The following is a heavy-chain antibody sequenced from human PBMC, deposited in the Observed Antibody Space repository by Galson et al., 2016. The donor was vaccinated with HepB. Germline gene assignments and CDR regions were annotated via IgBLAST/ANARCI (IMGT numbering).Heavy chain of an antibody. J-gene: IGHJ6*04. CDR2: IGTAGDT. V-gene: IGHV3-13*01. CDR3: ARGKFDCIGGTCQYYGMDV. D-gene: IGHD2-15*01. CDR1: GLTFSRCD. Sequence: SLRLSCAASGLTFSRCDMHWVRQATGTGLEWVSAIGTAGDTYYPGSVRGRFTISRENSKNSLYLQMNSLTAGDTAVYDCARGKFDCIGGTCQYYGMDVGGKGTTVTVSS.